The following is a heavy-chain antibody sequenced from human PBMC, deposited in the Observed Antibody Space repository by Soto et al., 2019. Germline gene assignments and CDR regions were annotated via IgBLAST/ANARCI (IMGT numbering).Heavy chain of an antibody. CDR3: ARDYRPTYYYDSGGYYPPTYFDS. CDR2: ITYWART. Sequence: QVQLQESGPGLLKTSQTLSLTCTVSGGSISSGDYYWSWIRQSPGKGLEWIGYITYWARTNYNPSLQSRVTMSIDTSKTLSSLRLSSVTAADTAVYFCARDYRPTYYYDSGGYYPPTYFDSWGQGALVTVSS. D-gene: IGHD3-22*01. CDR1: GGSISSGDYY. V-gene: IGHV4-30-4*08. J-gene: IGHJ4*02.